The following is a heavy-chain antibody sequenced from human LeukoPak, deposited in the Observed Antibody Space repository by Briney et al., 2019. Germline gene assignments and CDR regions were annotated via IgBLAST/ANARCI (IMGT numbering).Heavy chain of an antibody. Sequence: GGSLRLSCAASGFTFSSYGMRWVRQAPGKGLEWVAVISYDGSNKYYADSVKGRFTISRDNSKNTLYLPMNRLRAEDTAVYYCASGLTTVTYFDYWGQGTLVAVSS. CDR3: ASGLTTVTYFDY. J-gene: IGHJ4*02. CDR2: ISYDGSNK. D-gene: IGHD4-17*01. CDR1: GFTFSSYG. V-gene: IGHV3-30*03.